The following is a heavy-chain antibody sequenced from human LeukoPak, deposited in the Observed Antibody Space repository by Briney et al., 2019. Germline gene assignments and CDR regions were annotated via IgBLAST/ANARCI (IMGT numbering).Heavy chain of an antibody. CDR3: ARDLTMVRGVS. D-gene: IGHD3-10*01. CDR2: ISSSSSTI. CDR1: GFTFSSYS. Sequence: PGGSLRLSCAASGFTFSSYSMNWVRQAPGKGLEWVSYISSSSSTIYYADSVKGRFTISRDNAKNSLYLQMNSLRAEDTAVYYCARDLTMVRGVSGGQGTLVTVSS. V-gene: IGHV3-48*01. J-gene: IGHJ4*02.